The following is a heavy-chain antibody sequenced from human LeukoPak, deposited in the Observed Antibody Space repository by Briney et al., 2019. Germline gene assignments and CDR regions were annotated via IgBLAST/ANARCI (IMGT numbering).Heavy chain of an antibody. J-gene: IGHJ4*02. CDR1: GYSFTSYW. V-gene: IGHV5-51*01. CDR3: ALQGLYYDFWSGYFDY. CDR2: IYPGDSDT. D-gene: IGHD3-3*01. Sequence: GESLKISCKGSGYSFTSYWIGWVRQMSAKGLEWMGIIYPGDSDTRYSPSFQGQVTISADKFISTAYLQWSSLKASDTAMYYCALQGLYYDFWSGYFDYWGQGTLVTVSS.